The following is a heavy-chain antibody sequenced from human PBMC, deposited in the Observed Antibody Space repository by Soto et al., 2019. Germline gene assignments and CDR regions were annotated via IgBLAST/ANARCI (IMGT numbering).Heavy chain of an antibody. CDR1: GFTFSSYA. CDR2: ISYDGSNK. V-gene: IGHV3-30-3*01. J-gene: IGHJ6*02. CDR3: ARDGAAMVVYYYYYGMDV. D-gene: IGHD5-18*01. Sequence: QVQLVESGGGVVQPGRSLRLSCAASGFTFSSYAMHWVCQAPGKGLEWVAVISYDGSNKYYADSVKGRFTISRDNSKNTLYLQMNSLRAEDTAVYYCARDGAAMVVYYYYYGMDVWGQGTTVTVSS.